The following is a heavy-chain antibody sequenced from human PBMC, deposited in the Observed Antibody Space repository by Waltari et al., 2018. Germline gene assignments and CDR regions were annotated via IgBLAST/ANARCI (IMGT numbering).Heavy chain of an antibody. CDR2: IYHSGST. CDR1: GYSISSGYY. D-gene: IGHD6-13*01. J-gene: IGHJ4*02. Sequence: QVQLQESGPGLVKPSETLSLTCTVSGYSISSGYYWGWIRQPPGKGLEWIGSIYHSGSTYYNPSLKSRVTISVDTSKNQFSLKLSSVTAADTAVYYYAREEQQLGTDWGQGTLVTVSS. CDR3: AREEQQLGTD. V-gene: IGHV4-38-2*02.